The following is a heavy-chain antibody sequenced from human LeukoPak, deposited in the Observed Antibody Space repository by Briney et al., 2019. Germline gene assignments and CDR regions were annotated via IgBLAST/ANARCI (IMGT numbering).Heavy chain of an antibody. CDR3: ARDLSDYYDSSGYYHYYYYYMDV. V-gene: IGHV4-4*02. D-gene: IGHD3-22*01. CDR2: IYHSGST. Sequence: PSGTLSLTCAVSGGSISSSNWWSWVRQPPGKGLEWIGSIYHSGSTYYNPSLKSRVTISVDTSKNQFSLKLSSVTAADTAVYYCARDLSDYYDSSGYYHYYYYYMDVWGKGTTVTISS. CDR1: GGSISSSNW. J-gene: IGHJ6*03.